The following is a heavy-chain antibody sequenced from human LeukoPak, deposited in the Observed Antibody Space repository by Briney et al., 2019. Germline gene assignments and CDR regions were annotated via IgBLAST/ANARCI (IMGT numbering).Heavy chain of an antibody. CDR3: ARGGIAAAGMGDAFDI. D-gene: IGHD6-13*01. CDR1: GGSISSGSYY. CDR2: IYTSGST. Sequence: SETLSLTCTVSGGSISSGSYYWSWIRQPAGKGLEWIGRIYTSGSTNYNPSLKSRVTISVDTSKNQFSLKLSSVTAADTAVYYCARGGIAAAGMGDAFDIWAKGQWSPSLQ. V-gene: IGHV4-61*02. J-gene: IGHJ3*02.